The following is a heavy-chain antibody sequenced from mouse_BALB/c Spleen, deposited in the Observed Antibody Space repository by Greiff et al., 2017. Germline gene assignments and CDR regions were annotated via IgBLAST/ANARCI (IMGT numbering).Heavy chain of an antibody. CDR1: GFTFSSYG. Sequence: EVKLMESGGGLVQPGGSLKLSCAASGFTFSSYGMSWVRQTPDKRLELVATINSNGGSTYYPDSVKGRFTISRDNAKNTLYLQMSSLKSEDTAMYYCQLGRGAYWGQGTLVTVSA. D-gene: IGHD4-1*02. CDR3: QLGRGAY. CDR2: INSNGGST. V-gene: IGHV5-6-3*01. J-gene: IGHJ3*01.